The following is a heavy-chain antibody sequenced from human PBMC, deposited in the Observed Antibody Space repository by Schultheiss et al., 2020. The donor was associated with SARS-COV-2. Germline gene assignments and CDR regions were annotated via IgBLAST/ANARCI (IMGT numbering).Heavy chain of an antibody. V-gene: IGHV3-30*03. CDR3: AREASGSYPPLNWFDP. Sequence: GGSLRLSCAASGFTFSSYGMHWVRQAPGKGLEWVAVISYDGSNKYYADSVKGRFTISRDNSKNTLYLQMNSLRAEDTAVYYCAREASGSYPPLNWFDPWGQGTLVTVSS. D-gene: IGHD1-26*01. CDR1: GFTFSSYG. J-gene: IGHJ5*02. CDR2: ISYDGSNK.